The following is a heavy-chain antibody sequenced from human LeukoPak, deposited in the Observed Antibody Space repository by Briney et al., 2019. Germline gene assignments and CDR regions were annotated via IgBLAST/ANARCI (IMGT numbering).Heavy chain of an antibody. Sequence: GGSLRLSCAASGLTFSNAWMSWVRQAPGKGLEWVANIKQDGSEKYYVDSVKGRFTISRDNSKNTLYLQMNSLRAEDTAVYHCAKDDDYYDSSGCCDYWGQGTLVTVSS. D-gene: IGHD3-22*01. CDR2: IKQDGSEK. CDR1: GLTFSNAW. V-gene: IGHV3-7*03. CDR3: AKDDDYYDSSGCCDY. J-gene: IGHJ4*02.